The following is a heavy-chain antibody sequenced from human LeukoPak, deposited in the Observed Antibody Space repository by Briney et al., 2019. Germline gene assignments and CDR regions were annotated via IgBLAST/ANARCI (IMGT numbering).Heavy chain of an antibody. Sequence: SETLSLTCTVSGGPISSSSYYWGWIRQPPGKGLEWIGSIYYSGSTYYNPSLKSRVTISVDTSKNQFSLKLSSVTAADTAVYYCARVGSSTNGEIDYWGQGTLVTVSS. CDR1: GGPISSSSYY. CDR3: ARVGSSTNGEIDY. CDR2: IYYSGST. J-gene: IGHJ4*02. D-gene: IGHD2-2*01. V-gene: IGHV4-39*07.